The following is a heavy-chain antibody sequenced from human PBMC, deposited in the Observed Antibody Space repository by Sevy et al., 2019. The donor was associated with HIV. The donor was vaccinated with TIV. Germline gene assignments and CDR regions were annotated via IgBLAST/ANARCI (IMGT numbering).Heavy chain of an antibody. CDR3: AMVIVGATEGRSYYYYYMDV. CDR2: ISAYNGNT. Sequence: ASVKVSCKASGYTFTSYGISWVRQAPGQGLEWMGWISAYNGNTNYAQKLQGRVTMTTDTSTSTAYMELRSLRSDDTAVYYCAMVIVGATEGRSYYYYYMDVWGKGTTVTVSS. CDR1: GYTFTSYG. D-gene: IGHD1-26*01. V-gene: IGHV1-18*04. J-gene: IGHJ6*03.